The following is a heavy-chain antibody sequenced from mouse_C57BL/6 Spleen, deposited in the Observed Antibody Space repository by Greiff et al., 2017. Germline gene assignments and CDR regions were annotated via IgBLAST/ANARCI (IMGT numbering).Heavy chain of an antibody. CDR1: GFTFSDYG. CDR2: ISSGSSTI. V-gene: IGHV5-17*01. J-gene: IGHJ3*01. Sequence: EVQLMESGGGLVKPGGSLKLSCAASGFTFSDYGMHWVRQAPEKGLEWVAYISSGSSTIYYADTVKGRFTISRDNAKNTLFLQMTSLRSEDTAMYYCARSFYDYQFAYWGQGTLVTVSA. D-gene: IGHD2-4*01. CDR3: ARSFYDYQFAY.